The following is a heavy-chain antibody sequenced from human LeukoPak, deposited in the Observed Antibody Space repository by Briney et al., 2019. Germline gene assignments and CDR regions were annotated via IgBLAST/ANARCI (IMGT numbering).Heavy chain of an antibody. CDR3: ARGQQLGSYNWFDP. CDR2: INHSGST. Sequence: SETLSLTCAVYGGSFSGYYWSWIRQPPGKGLEWIGEINHSGSTNYNPSLKSRVTISVDMSKNQFSLKVSSVTAADTAVYYCARGQQLGSYNWFDPWGQGTLVTVSS. CDR1: GGSFSGYY. V-gene: IGHV4-34*01. J-gene: IGHJ5*02. D-gene: IGHD6-13*01.